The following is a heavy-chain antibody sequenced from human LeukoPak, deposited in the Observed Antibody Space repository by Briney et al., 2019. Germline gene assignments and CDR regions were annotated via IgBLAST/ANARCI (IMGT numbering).Heavy chain of an antibody. Sequence: GGSLRLSCAASGFTVSSNYMSWVRRAPGKGLGWVSVIYSGGSTYYADSVKGRFTISRDNSKNSLYLQMNSLRAEDTAVYYCASRPSGDAAVCDYWGQGALVTVSS. CDR3: ASRPSGDAAVCDY. CDR1: GFTVSSNY. J-gene: IGHJ4*02. CDR2: IYSGGST. D-gene: IGHD4-17*01. V-gene: IGHV3-66*01.